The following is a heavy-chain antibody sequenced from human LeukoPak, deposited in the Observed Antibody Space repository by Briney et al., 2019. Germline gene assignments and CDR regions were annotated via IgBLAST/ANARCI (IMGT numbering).Heavy chain of an antibody. J-gene: IGHJ3*01. CDR2: ISGSGHIT. CDR3: ANKRSIFGVVSDAFDF. V-gene: IGHV3-23*01. D-gene: IGHD3-3*01. CDR1: GFTFSSYA. Sequence: PGGSLRLSCAASGFTFSSYAMSWVRQAPGKGLEWVSVISGSGHITYYADSVKGRFTISRDNSKNTLYLQMNSLRAEDTAVYYCANKRSIFGVVSDAFDFWGQGTMVTVSS.